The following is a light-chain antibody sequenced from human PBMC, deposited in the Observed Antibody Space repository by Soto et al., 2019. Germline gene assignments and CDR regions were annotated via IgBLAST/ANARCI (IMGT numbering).Light chain of an antibody. Sequence: EIVMTQSPATLSVSPGERVTLSCRASQSVSSALAWYQQKPGQAPRLLIYAASTRATGIPGRFSGSGSGTEFTLAISSLRSEDFAVYYCQQYIKWPPTFTFGQGTKLEIK. CDR3: QQYIKWPPTFT. V-gene: IGKV3-15*01. CDR2: AAS. CDR1: QSVSSA. J-gene: IGKJ2*01.